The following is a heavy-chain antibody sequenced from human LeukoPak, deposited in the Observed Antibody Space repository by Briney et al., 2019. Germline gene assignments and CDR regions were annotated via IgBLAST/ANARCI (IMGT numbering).Heavy chain of an antibody. Sequence: SETLSLTCAVYGGSFSGYYWSWIRQPPGKGLEWIGEINHSGSTNYNPSLKSQVTISVDTSKNQFSLKLSSVTAADTAVYYCARRRYCSSTSCYLYFDYWGQGTLVTVSS. J-gene: IGHJ4*02. CDR3: ARRRYCSSTSCYLYFDY. D-gene: IGHD2-2*01. CDR1: GGSFSGYY. V-gene: IGHV4-34*01. CDR2: INHSGST.